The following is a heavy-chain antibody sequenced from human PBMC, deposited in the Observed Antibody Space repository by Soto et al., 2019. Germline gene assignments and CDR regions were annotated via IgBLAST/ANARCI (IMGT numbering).Heavy chain of an antibody. CDR2: IYHSGST. Sequence: SETLSLTCVVYGNSISTTNWWSWVRQSPGKGLEWIGEIYHSGSTNYNPSLKSRVTISVDKSKNQFSLKLSSVTAADTAVYYCARDVGYHYDGSPSGQFDFWGQGTLVTVSS. CDR1: GNSISTTNW. D-gene: IGHD3-22*01. J-gene: IGHJ4*02. CDR3: ARDVGYHYDGSPSGQFDF. V-gene: IGHV4-4*02.